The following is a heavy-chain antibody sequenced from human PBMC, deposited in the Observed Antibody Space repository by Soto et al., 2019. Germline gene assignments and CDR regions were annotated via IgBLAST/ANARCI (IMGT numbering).Heavy chain of an antibody. V-gene: IGHV3-21*01. Sequence: EVQLVESGGGLVKPGGSLRLSCATSGFTFSSYSMNWVRQAPGKGLAWVSSISSSSSYIYYADSVKGRFIISRDNAKNSLYRQMDSLGAEDTAVYSGARVSTAYCYGMDVWGQGTTVTVSS. CDR2: ISSSSSYI. CDR1: GFTFSSYS. CDR3: ARVSTAYCYGMDV. J-gene: IGHJ6*02.